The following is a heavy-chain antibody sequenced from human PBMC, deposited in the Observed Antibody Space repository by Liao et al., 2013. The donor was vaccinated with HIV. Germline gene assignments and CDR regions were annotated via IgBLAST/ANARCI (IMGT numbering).Heavy chain of an antibody. CDR1: GGSFSAYY. J-gene: IGHJ4*02. V-gene: IGHV4-34*01. CDR3: ARGNLDSSSWYPSHFDY. CDR2: INHSGST. D-gene: IGHD6-13*01. Sequence: QVQLQQWGAGLLKPSETLSLTCAVYGGSFSAYYWTWIRQPPGKGLEWIGEINHSGSTNYNPSLNSRVTISVDTSKKQFSLKLSSVTAADTAVYYCARGNLDSSSWYPSHFDYWGQGALVTVAS.